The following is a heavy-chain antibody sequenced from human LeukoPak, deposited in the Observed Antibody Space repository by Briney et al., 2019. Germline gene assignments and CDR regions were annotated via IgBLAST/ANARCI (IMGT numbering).Heavy chain of an antibody. Sequence: ASVKVSCKASGYTFTRYGISWVRQAPGQGLEWMGWISAYNGNTNYAQKLQGRVTMTTDTSTSTAYMELRSLRSDDTAVYYCARDTAYYGSGSYQPVFGYWGQGTLVTVSS. D-gene: IGHD3-10*01. J-gene: IGHJ4*02. V-gene: IGHV1-18*01. CDR1: GYTFTRYG. CDR3: ARDTAYYGSGSYQPVFGY. CDR2: ISAYNGNT.